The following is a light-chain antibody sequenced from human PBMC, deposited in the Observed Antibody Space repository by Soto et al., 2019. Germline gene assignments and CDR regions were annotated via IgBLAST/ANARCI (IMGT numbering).Light chain of an antibody. CDR1: QSVLSTSSGMNY. V-gene: IGKV4-1*01. J-gene: IGKJ4*02. CDR3: QQYYRNPLS. Sequence: DIVMTQSPDSLALSLGERATIKCKSSQSVLSTSSGMNYLAWYQQKPRQPPKLLIYWASTRQAGVPERFIGGGSETDFTLIINSLQAEDVADYYCQQYYRNPLSFGGGTKVEIK. CDR2: WAS.